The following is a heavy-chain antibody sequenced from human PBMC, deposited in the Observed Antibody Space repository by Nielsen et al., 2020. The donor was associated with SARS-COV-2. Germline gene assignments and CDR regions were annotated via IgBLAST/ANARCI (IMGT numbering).Heavy chain of an antibody. CDR2: IRSKAYGGTT. CDR3: TRDHLIVVAPNWFDP. CDR1: GFTFGDYA. V-gene: IGHV3-49*04. J-gene: IGHJ5*02. D-gene: IGHD3-22*01. Sequence: GGSLRLSCTASGFTFGDYAMSWVRQAPGKGLEWVGFIRSKAYGGTTEYAASVKGRFTISRDDSKSIAYLQMNSLKTEDTAVYYCTRDHLIVVAPNWFDPWGQGTLVTVSS.